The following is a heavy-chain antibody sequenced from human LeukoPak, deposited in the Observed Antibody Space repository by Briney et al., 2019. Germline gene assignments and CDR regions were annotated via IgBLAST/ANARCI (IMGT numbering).Heavy chain of an antibody. CDR2: ISGGGVTT. CDR3: AKQWAVAGNRVPTIDY. CDR1: GFTFSSYA. D-gene: IGHD6-19*01. J-gene: IGHJ4*02. Sequence: GGSLRLSCAASGFTFSSYAMSWVRQAPGKGLEWVATISGGGVTTYYADSVKGRFTISRDNSKNTLYLQMNSLRPEDTAMYYCAKQWAVAGNRVPTIDYWGQGTLVTVSS. V-gene: IGHV3-23*01.